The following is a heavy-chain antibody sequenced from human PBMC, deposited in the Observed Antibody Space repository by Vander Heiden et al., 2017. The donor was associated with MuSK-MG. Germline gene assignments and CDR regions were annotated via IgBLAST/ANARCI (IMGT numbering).Heavy chain of an antibody. Sequence: QITLKESGPTVVKPTQTLTLTCDFSGFSLTTSGVGVGWIRQPPGKALEWLALIYWDDDKRYSPSLKSRLTIAKDTSKNQVVLTMTNMDPVDTATFYCAHRRDRDYYFDYWGQGTLGTVSS. V-gene: IGHV2-5*02. J-gene: IGHJ4*02. CDR2: IYWDDDK. D-gene: IGHD3-22*01. CDR1: GFSLTTSGVG. CDR3: AHRRDRDYYFDY.